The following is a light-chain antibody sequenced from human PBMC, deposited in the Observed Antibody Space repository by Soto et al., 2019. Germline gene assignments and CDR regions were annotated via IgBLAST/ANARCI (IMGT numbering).Light chain of an antibody. V-gene: IGLV2-11*01. Sequence: QSALTQPRSVSGSPGQSVTISCTGSSSDIGGYNYVSWYQQHPGKVPQLMIYDVSKRPPGVPDRFSGSKSGNTASLTISGLQAEDEADYYCCSYAGSYTVLFGGGTQLTVL. CDR1: SSDIGGYNY. CDR3: CSYAGSYTVL. J-gene: IGLJ2*01. CDR2: DVS.